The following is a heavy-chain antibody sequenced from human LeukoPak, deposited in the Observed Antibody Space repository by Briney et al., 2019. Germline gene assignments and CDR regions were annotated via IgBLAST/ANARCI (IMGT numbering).Heavy chain of an antibody. V-gene: IGHV3-21*01. J-gene: IGHJ4*02. CDR2: ISSSSSYI. CDR1: GFTFSSYS. Sequence: GGSLRLSCAASGFTFSSYSMNWVRQAPGKGLEWVSSISSSSSYIYYADSVKGRFTISRDNAKNSLYLQMKSLRAEDTAVYYCARDKVLYDFDYWGQGTLVTVSS. CDR3: ARDKVLYDFDY. D-gene: IGHD2-2*02.